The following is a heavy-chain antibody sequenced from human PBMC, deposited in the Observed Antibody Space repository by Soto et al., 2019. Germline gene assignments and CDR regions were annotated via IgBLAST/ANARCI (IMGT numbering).Heavy chain of an antibody. CDR3: ARSSGTSYILFDP. V-gene: IGHV1-18*01. J-gene: IGHJ5*02. CDR2: IRGYNGNT. D-gene: IGHD1-26*01. Sequence: QVQLVQSGAEVKKPGASVKVSCKASGYTFTSYGISWVRHAPGQGLEWMGWIRGYNGNTNYAQNLQGRVTMTTDTSTRKASMEARTLSSADTAVYYCARSSGTSYILFDPWGQGTLVTVSS. CDR1: GYTFTSYG.